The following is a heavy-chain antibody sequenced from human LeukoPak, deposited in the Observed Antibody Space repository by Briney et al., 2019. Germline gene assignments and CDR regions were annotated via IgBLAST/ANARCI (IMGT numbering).Heavy chain of an antibody. J-gene: IGHJ4*02. Sequence: TGGSLRLSCAASGFTFSSYAMSWVRQAPGQGLELVSVISGSGGRTYYADSVKGRFTISRDNSKNTLYLQMNSLRGEDTAVYYCAKDLGYSGYDPLDHWGQGTLVTVSS. CDR1: GFTFSSYA. CDR2: ISGSGGRT. V-gene: IGHV3-23*01. CDR3: AKDLGYSGYDPLDH. D-gene: IGHD5-12*01.